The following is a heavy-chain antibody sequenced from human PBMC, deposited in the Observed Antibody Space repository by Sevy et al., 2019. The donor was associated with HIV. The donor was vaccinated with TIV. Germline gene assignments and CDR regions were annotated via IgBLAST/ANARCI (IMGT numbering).Heavy chain of an antibody. CDR3: ARAKGELSSAYCYYMDV. CDR1: GGSIISGSYY. Sequence: SETLSLTCTVSGGSIISGSYYWSWIRQPAGKGLEWIGRIYTSGSTNYNPSLKSRVTISVDTSKNQFSLKLSSVTAADTAVYYCARAKGELSSAYCYYMDVWGKGTTVTVSS. V-gene: IGHV4-61*02. J-gene: IGHJ6*03. CDR2: IYTSGST. D-gene: IGHD3-16*02.